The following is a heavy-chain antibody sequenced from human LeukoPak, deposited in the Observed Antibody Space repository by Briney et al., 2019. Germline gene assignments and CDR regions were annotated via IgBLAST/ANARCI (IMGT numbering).Heavy chain of an antibody. V-gene: IGHV3-23*01. CDR2: ISGSGGST. CDR3: AKGPLVEVAGTTWDY. CDR1: GATFSNYA. J-gene: IGHJ4*02. Sequence: PGGSLRLSCAASGATFSNYAMGWVRQFPGKGLEWVSAISGSGGSTYYADSVKGRFTISRDNSKNTLHLQMNSLTAEDTAVYYCAKGPLVEVAGTTWDYWGQGTLVTVSS. D-gene: IGHD6-19*01.